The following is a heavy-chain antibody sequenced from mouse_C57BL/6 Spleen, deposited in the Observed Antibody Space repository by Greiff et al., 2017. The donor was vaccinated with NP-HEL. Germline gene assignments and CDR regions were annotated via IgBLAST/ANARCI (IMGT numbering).Heavy chain of an antibody. V-gene: IGHV5-17*01. CDR1: GFTFSDYG. CDR2: ISSGSSTI. D-gene: IGHD4-1*01. Sequence: EVKLMESGGGLVKPGGSLKLSCAASGFTFSDYGMHWVRQAPEKGLEWVAYISSGSSTIYYADTVKGRFTISRDNAKNTLFLQMTSLRSEDTAMYYCARGPIWDEGYFDYWGQGTTLTVSS. CDR3: ARGPIWDEGYFDY. J-gene: IGHJ2*01.